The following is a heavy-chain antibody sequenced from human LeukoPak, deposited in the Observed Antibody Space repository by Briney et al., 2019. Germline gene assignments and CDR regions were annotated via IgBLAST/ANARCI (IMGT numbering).Heavy chain of an antibody. D-gene: IGHD3-22*01. J-gene: IGHJ4*02. Sequence: SETLSLTCAVSGYSISSDNYWVWIRQPPGQALEWTGGIYHSGSTYYNPSLKSRVTMSVDTSKNQFPLKLSSVTAADTAVYYCARAPRDSSSSNYMRRFDYWGQGTLVTVSS. CDR1: GYSISSDNY. V-gene: IGHV4-38-2*01. CDR2: IYHSGST. CDR3: ARAPRDSSSSNYMRRFDY.